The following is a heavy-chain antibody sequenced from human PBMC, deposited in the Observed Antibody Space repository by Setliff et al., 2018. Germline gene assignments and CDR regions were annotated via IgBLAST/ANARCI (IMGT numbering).Heavy chain of an antibody. CDR3: ARGDFWSGYSDNLNWFDP. V-gene: IGHV4-34*01. Sequence: SETLSLTCAVYGGSFSGYYWSWIRQPPGKGPEWIGEINHSGSTNYHPSLKSRVTISVDTSKKQFSLKLSSVTAADTAVYYCARGDFWSGYSDNLNWFDPWGQGTLVTVSS. CDR1: GGSFSGYY. J-gene: IGHJ5*02. CDR2: INHSGST. D-gene: IGHD3-3*01.